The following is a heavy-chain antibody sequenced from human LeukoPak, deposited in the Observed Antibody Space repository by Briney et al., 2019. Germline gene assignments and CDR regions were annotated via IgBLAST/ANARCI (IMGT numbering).Heavy chain of an antibody. CDR2: IYYSGST. J-gene: IGHJ4*02. D-gene: IGHD6-19*01. V-gene: IGHV4-59*08. CDR3: ARKQWLDGHLDY. Sequence: SETLSLTCTVSGGSISSYYWSWIRQPPGKGLEWIGYIYYSGSTNYNPSLKSRVTISVDTSKNQFSLKLSSVTAADTAVYYCARKQWLDGHLDYWGQGTLVTVSS. CDR1: GGSISSYY.